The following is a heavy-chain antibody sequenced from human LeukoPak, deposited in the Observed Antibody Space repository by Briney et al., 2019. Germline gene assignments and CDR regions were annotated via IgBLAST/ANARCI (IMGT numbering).Heavy chain of an antibody. CDR1: GFTFTSPA. Sequence: SXXVSCKASGFTFTSPAMQWVRQARGQRREWIGWIVVGSGNTNYAQKFQERVTITRDMYKSTAYMGLSSLRSEDTAVYYCAAEDCSGGSCYNWYFDLWGRGTLVTVSS. D-gene: IGHD2-15*01. J-gene: IGHJ2*01. CDR3: AAEDCSGGSCYNWYFDL. CDR2: IVVGSGNT. V-gene: IGHV1-58*02.